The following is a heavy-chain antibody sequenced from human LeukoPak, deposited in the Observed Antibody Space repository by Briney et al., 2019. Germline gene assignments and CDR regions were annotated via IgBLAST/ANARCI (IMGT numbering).Heavy chain of an antibody. CDR3: ARQTAYSSGRTFDY. J-gene: IGHJ4*02. Sequence: SQTLSLTCALSGDSVSSNSAAWNWIRQSLSRGLEWLGRTYYRSKWYNDYAVSVKSRITFNPDTSKNQFSLQPNSVTPEDTAVYYCARQTAYSSGRTFDYWGQGTLVTVSS. CDR1: GDSVSSNSAA. V-gene: IGHV6-1*01. CDR2: TYYRSKWYN. D-gene: IGHD6-19*01.